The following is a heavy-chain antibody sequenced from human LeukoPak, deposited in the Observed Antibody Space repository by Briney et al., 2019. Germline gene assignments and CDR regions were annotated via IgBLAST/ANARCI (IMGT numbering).Heavy chain of an antibody. Sequence: SETLSLTCTVSGGSISSYYWSWIRQPPGKGLEWIGYIYYSGSTNYNPSLKSRVTISVDTSKNQFSLKLSSVTAADTAVYYCARDRDGYSGYEDPWGQGTLVTVSS. CDR3: ARDRDGYSGYEDP. V-gene: IGHV4-59*01. CDR1: GGSISSYY. D-gene: IGHD5-12*01. J-gene: IGHJ5*02. CDR2: IYYSGST.